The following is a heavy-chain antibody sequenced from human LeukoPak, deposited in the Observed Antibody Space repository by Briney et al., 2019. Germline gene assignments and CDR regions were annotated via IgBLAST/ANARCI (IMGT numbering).Heavy chain of an antibody. Sequence: PSETLSLTCAVYGGSFSGYYWSWIRQPPGKGLEWIGGINHSGSTNYNPSLKSRVTISVDTSKNQFSLKLSSVTAADTAVYYCARGPIIDYWGQGTLVTVSS. CDR2: INHSGST. J-gene: IGHJ4*02. CDR3: ARGPIIDY. CDR1: GGSFSGYY. V-gene: IGHV4-34*01.